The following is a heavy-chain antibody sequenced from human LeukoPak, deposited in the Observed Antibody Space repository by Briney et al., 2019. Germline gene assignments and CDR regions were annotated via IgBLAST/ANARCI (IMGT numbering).Heavy chain of an antibody. V-gene: IGHV4-4*02. Sequence: SGTLSLTCAVSGGSISSSNWWSWVRQPPGKGLEWIGEIYHSGSTNYNPSLKSRATISVDKSKNQFSLKLSSVTAADTAVYYCARVPAGPPYHYMNVWGKGTTVTVSS. J-gene: IGHJ6*03. CDR3: ARVPAGPPYHYMNV. CDR1: GGSISSSNW. CDR2: IYHSGST.